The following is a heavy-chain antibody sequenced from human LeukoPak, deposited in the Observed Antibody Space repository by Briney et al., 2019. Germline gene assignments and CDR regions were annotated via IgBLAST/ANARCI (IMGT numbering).Heavy chain of an antibody. D-gene: IGHD3-16*02. CDR2: IYYSGST. CDR1: GGSISSGDYY. Sequence: PSETLSLTCTVSGGSISSGDYYWSWIRQPPGKGLEWIGYIYYSGSTYYSPSLKSRVTISVDTSKNQFSLKLSSVTAADTAVYYCARSPRRAFGGVIVYGMDVWGQGTTVNVSS. J-gene: IGHJ6*02. CDR3: ARSPRRAFGGVIVYGMDV. V-gene: IGHV4-30-4*01.